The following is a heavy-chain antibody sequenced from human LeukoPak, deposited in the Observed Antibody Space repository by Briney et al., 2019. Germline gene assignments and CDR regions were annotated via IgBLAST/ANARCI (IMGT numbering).Heavy chain of an antibody. CDR3: AREGQYQSNDY. J-gene: IGHJ4*02. CDR2: IYYSGST. D-gene: IGHD2-2*01. CDR1: GGSISSYY. Sequence: SETLSLTXTVSGGSISSYYWSWIRQPPGKGLEWIGYIYYSGSTNYNPSLKSRVTISVDTTKNQFSLKLSSVTAADTAVYYCAREGQYQSNDYWGQGTLVTVSS. V-gene: IGHV4-59*01.